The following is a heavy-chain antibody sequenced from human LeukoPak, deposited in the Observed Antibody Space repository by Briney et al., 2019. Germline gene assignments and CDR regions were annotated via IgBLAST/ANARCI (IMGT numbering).Heavy chain of an antibody. CDR3: AKGIAGPPEVDNVFDY. V-gene: IGHV3-30*02. J-gene: IGHJ4*02. Sequence: PGGSLRLSCAASGFTFSSYGMHWVRQAPGKGLDWVAFIRYDGSNKYYADSVKGRFTISRDNSKNTLYLQMNSPRAEDTAVYYCAKGIAGPPEVDNVFDYWGQGTLVTVSS. D-gene: IGHD6-13*01. CDR1: GFTFSSYG. CDR2: IRYDGSNK.